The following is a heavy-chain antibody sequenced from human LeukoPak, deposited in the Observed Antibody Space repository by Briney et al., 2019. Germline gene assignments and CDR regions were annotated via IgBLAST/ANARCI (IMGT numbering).Heavy chain of an antibody. CDR2: IWYDGSNK. V-gene: IGHV3-33*06. CDR1: GFTFSSYG. D-gene: IGHD3-22*01. Sequence: PGRSLRLSCAASGFTFSSYGMHWVRQAPGKGLEWVAVIWYDGSNKYYADSVKGRFTISRDNSKNTLYLQMNSLRAEDTAVYYCAKDWGSSGYYFDYWGQGTLVTVSS. J-gene: IGHJ4*02. CDR3: AKDWGSSGYYFDY.